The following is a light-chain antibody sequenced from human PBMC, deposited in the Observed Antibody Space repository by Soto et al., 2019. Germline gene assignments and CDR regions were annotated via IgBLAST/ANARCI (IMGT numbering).Light chain of an antibody. CDR3: NAQADNGKHV. CDR2: EVS. CDR1: SSDVGHSNF. J-gene: IGLJ1*01. Sequence: QSVLTQPPSASGSPGQSVTISCIGSSSDVGHSNFVSWYQQHPGKGPKLIIYEVSKRPSGVPDRFSGSKSGNTASLSVSGLQDEDEADYFCNAQADNGKHVFGTGTKLTVL. V-gene: IGLV2-8*01.